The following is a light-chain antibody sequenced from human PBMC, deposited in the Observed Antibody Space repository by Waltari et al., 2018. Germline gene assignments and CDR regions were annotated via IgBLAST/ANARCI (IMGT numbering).Light chain of an antibody. Sequence: NVMAQSKDSLTVSLGERATINCKYSYSVLYRGNHYNYLPWYQKRAGQPPKLPFYWASTREPGVPDRFRASGSGTDFTLTISSLQAEDVAVYYCHQYLFTPPTFGGGTKVEI. J-gene: IGKJ4*01. CDR1: YSVLYRGNHYNY. V-gene: IGKV4-1*01. CDR2: WAS. CDR3: HQYLFTPPT.